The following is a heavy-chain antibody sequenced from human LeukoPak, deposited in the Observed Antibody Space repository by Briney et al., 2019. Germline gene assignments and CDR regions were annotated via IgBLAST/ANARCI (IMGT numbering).Heavy chain of an antibody. V-gene: IGHV3-48*01. CDR1: GFTFSDYS. Sequence: GGSLRLSCAASGFTFSDYSMNWVRQAPGKGLEWISYVGISSGNTKYADSVKGRFTISGDKAKNSLYLQMNSLRVEDTAVYYCSRDTKFAFDNWGQGTLVTVSS. J-gene: IGHJ4*02. CDR2: VGISSGNT. CDR3: SRDTKFAFDN. D-gene: IGHD2-2*01.